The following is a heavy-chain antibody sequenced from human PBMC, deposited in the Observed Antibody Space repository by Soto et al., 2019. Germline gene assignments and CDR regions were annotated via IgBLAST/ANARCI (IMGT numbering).Heavy chain of an antibody. CDR3: ARSRRGAYSSGLYSLSGYYNYGIDV. J-gene: IGHJ6*02. CDR1: GYSFTNYW. V-gene: IGHV5-51*01. Sequence: PGESLKISCQASGYSFTNYWIGWVRQMPGKGLEWMGIIYPGDSDTKYSPSLQGQVTISADTSISTAYLQWTSLKASDTAMYYCARSRRGAYSSGLYSLSGYYNYGIDVWGQGTKVTVSS. D-gene: IGHD6-19*01. CDR2: IYPGDSDT.